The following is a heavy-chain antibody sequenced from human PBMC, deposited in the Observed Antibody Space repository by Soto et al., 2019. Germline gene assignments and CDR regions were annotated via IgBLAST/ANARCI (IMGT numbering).Heavy chain of an antibody. J-gene: IGHJ6*02. V-gene: IGHV4-30-4*01. CDR2: IFSSGTT. CDR3: ARVPSPFDYYYAMDV. CDR1: GDSISSGNKY. Sequence: LSLTCTVSGDSISSGNKYWSWIRQPPGKGLEWIGYIFSSGTTYYNPSLKSRLTMSLDASQNQFSLKLNSLTDADTAVYFCARVPSPFDYYYAMDVWGHGTTVTVSS. D-gene: IGHD3-16*01.